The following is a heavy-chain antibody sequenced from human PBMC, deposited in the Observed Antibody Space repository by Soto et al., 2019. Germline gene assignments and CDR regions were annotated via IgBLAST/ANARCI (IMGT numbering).Heavy chain of an antibody. Sequence: SETLSLTCAVYGGSFSGYYWSWIRQPPGKGLEWIGEINHSGSTNYNPSLKSRVTISVDTSKNQFSLKLSSVTAADTAVYYCARDSPVLLWFGVNWFDPWGKGTLVTVSS. CDR2: INHSGST. J-gene: IGHJ5*02. V-gene: IGHV4-34*01. CDR1: GGSFSGYY. CDR3: ARDSPVLLWFGVNWFDP. D-gene: IGHD3-10*01.